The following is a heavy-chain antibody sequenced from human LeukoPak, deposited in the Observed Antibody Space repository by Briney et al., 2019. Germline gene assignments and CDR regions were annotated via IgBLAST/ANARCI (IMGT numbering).Heavy chain of an antibody. J-gene: IGHJ6*02. V-gene: IGHV3-30-3*01. Sequence: GGSLRLSCAASGFTFSSYAMHWVRQAPGKGLEWVALISYDGSNKYYADSVKGRFTISRDNSKNTLYLQLNSLRAEDTAVYYCARGDCSSTSRYEGGLHFYYYAMDVWGQGTTVTVSS. CDR2: ISYDGSNK. D-gene: IGHD2-2*01. CDR3: ARGDCSSTSRYEGGLHFYYYAMDV. CDR1: GFTFSSYA.